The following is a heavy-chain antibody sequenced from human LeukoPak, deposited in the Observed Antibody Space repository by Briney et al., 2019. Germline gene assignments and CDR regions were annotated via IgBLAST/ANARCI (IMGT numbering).Heavy chain of an antibody. CDR1: GFTFSSDA. D-gene: IGHD6-19*01. Sequence: GGSLRLSCAASGFTFSSDAMNWVRQAPGKGLEWVSVISDNGDRTYYADSEKGRFTISRDNYKNTLFLQMNSLRAEDTAVYYCVKGRLTVAGHFDFWGQGTLVTVSS. V-gene: IGHV3-23*01. J-gene: IGHJ4*02. CDR3: VKGRLTVAGHFDF. CDR2: ISDNGDRT.